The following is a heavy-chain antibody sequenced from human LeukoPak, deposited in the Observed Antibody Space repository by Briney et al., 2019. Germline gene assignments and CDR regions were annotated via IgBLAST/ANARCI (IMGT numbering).Heavy chain of an antibody. V-gene: IGHV4-38-2*02. J-gene: IGHJ5*02. Sequence: SETLSLTCSVSGYSISSAYYWGWIRQPPGKGLEWIGTMYHSGSTYYNPSLKSRVTISVDTSKNQFSLKLSSVTAADTAVYYCARDPCDSSGYYYVSNWFDPRGQGTLVTVSS. D-gene: IGHD3-22*01. CDR3: ARDPCDSSGYYYVSNWFDP. CDR1: GYSISSAYY. CDR2: MYHSGST.